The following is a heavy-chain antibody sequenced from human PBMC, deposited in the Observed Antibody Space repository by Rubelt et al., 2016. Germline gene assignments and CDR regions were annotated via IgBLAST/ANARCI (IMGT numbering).Heavy chain of an antibody. D-gene: IGHD3-3*01. CDR3: AKGSGNTSGPIN. J-gene: IGHJ4*02. CDR2: ISDSGDST. V-gene: IGHV3-23*04. Sequence: EVQLVESGGGLIQPGGSLRLSCAASGFIFSSYAMTWVRQAPGKGLDWISLISDSGDSTYYEDSVKGRFTISRDNSENTLYLPIDSLRAADTAVYYCAKGSGNTSGPINWGQGTLVTVSS. CDR1: GFIFSSYA.